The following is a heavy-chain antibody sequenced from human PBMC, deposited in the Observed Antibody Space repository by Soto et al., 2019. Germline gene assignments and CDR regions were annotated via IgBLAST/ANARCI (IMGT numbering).Heavy chain of an antibody. D-gene: IGHD6-13*01. Sequence: GGSLRLSCAASGFTLSVYGMHWLRQAPGKGLEWLAVISYDGKNEYYADSVKGRFTVSRDNSKNTLYLQMSSLKTEDTAIYYCAKGPLTYRSIWNKGYFDYWGQGTLVTVSS. CDR3: AKGPLTYRSIWNKGYFDY. V-gene: IGHV3-30*18. J-gene: IGHJ4*02. CDR2: ISYDGKNE. CDR1: GFTLSVYG.